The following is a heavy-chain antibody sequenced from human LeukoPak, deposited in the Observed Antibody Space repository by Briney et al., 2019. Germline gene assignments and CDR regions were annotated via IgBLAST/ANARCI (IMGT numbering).Heavy chain of an antibody. V-gene: IGHV4-39*01. D-gene: IGHD5-12*01. CDR2: GYYSGRS. CDR1: GASTNNDSFF. CDR3: VRLWLRWGIDY. J-gene: IGHJ4*02. Sequence: SETLSLTCSVSGASTNNDSFFWGWIRHPPGKGLEWIGSGYYSGRSHYNPSLTSRVTISVDTSKNQFSLRVSSGTAAYTAVYYCVRLWLRWGIDYWGEGSLVSVSP.